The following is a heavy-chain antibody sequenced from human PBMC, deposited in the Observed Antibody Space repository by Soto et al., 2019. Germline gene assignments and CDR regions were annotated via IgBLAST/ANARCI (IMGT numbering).Heavy chain of an antibody. CDR2: IYWDDDK. CDR1: GFSLSTSGVG. Sequence: QITLKESGPTLVKPTQTLTLTCTFSGFSLSTSGVGVGWIRQPPGKALEWLALIYWDDDKRYSPSLKSRLTITKDTSKNQVVLTMTNIDPVDTATYYCARLVVVTAIGGFDPWGQGTLVTVSS. V-gene: IGHV2-5*02. CDR3: ARLVVVTAIGGFDP. D-gene: IGHD2-21*02. J-gene: IGHJ5*02.